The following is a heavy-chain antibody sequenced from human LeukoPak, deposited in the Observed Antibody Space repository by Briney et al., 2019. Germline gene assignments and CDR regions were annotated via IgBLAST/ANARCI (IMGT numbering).Heavy chain of an antibody. Sequence: ASVKVSCKASGYTFTSYDINWVRQATGQGLEWMGWMNPNSGNTGYAQKFQGRVTMTRNTSISTAYMELSSLRSEDTAVYYCARGPSYYDFWSGYYGMNVWGQGTTATVSS. CDR3: ARGPSYYDFWSGYYGMNV. J-gene: IGHJ6*02. V-gene: IGHV1-8*01. CDR2: MNPNSGNT. D-gene: IGHD3-3*01. CDR1: GYTFTSYD.